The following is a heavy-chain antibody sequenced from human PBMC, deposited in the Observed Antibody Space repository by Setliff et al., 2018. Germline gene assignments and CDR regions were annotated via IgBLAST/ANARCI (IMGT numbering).Heavy chain of an antibody. CDR1: GGTFSSYA. D-gene: IGHD3-16*02. V-gene: IGHV1-69*10. J-gene: IGHJ5*02. Sequence: GASVKVSCKASGGTFSSYAISWVRQAPGQGLEWMGGIIPILAIANYAQKFQGRVTITTDTSTSTVYMELRSLRSDDTAVYYCAIQPHMITFGGVTVFDPWGQGTLVTVSS. CDR2: IIPILAIA. CDR3: AIQPHMITFGGVTVFDP.